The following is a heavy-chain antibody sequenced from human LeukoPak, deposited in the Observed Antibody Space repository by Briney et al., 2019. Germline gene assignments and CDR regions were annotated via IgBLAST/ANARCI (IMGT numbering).Heavy chain of an antibody. J-gene: IGHJ3*02. Sequence: GASVKVSCKASGGTFSSYAISWVRQAPGQGLEWMGGIIPIFGTANYAQKFQGRVTITTDESTSTAYMELSSLRSEDTAVYYCARDKREGWPTRSHAFDIWGQGTMVTVSS. CDR1: GGTFSSYA. CDR3: ARDKREGWPTRSHAFDI. V-gene: IGHV1-69*05. D-gene: IGHD2-15*01. CDR2: IIPIFGTA.